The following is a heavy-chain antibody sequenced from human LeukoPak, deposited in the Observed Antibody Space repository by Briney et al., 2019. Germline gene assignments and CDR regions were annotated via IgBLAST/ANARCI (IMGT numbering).Heavy chain of an antibody. J-gene: IGHJ5*02. V-gene: IGHV4-4*07. D-gene: IGHD6-19*01. CDR3: ARDLAVAATGDWFDP. Sequence: PSETLSLTCTVSGGXISSYYCSWIRQPAGKGLEWIGRIYTSGSTNYNPSLKSRVTMSVDTSKNQFSLKLSSVTAADTAVYYCARDLAVAATGDWFDPWGQGTLVTVSS. CDR2: IYTSGST. CDR1: GGXISSYY.